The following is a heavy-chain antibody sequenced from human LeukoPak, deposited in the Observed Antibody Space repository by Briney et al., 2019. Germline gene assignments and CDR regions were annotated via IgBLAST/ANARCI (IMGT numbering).Heavy chain of an antibody. D-gene: IGHD1-14*01. Sequence: SETLSLTCAVSGDSVSSSNYYWSWIRQPPGKGLEWIGYIYYGGNTNYNPTLKSRVSISVDTSRNQFSLKLTSVTAADTAMYYCARVSAPHGSWFDPWGQGTLVIVSS. CDR2: IYYGGNT. CDR3: ARVSAPHGSWFDP. V-gene: IGHV4-61*01. J-gene: IGHJ5*02. CDR1: GDSVSSSNYY.